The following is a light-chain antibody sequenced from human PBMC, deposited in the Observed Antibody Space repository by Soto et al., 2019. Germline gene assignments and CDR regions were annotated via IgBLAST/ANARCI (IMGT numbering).Light chain of an antibody. CDR3: LLSYIGGRYVV. V-gene: IGLV7-46*01. CDR2: DTN. Sequence: QAVVTQEPSLTVSPGGTVTLTCGSSTGAVTSGHYPYWFQQKPGQAPRTLIYDTNNKHSWTPARFSGSLLGGKAALTLSGAQPEDEAEYYCLLSYIGGRYVVFGGGTKLTVL. CDR1: TGAVTSGHY. J-gene: IGLJ2*01.